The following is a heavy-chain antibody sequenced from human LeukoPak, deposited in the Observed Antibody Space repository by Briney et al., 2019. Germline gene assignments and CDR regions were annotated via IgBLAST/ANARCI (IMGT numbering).Heavy chain of an antibody. Sequence: LSLTCVVSGDTISSGAYSWSWIRQPPGKGLEWVSYISSSSSTIYYADSVKGRFTISRDNAKNSLYLQMNSLRAEDTAVYYCARGRRRDGYNYAYWGQGTLVTVSS. J-gene: IGHJ4*02. CDR1: GDTISSGAYS. V-gene: IGHV3-11*04. CDR2: ISSSSSTI. D-gene: IGHD5-24*01. CDR3: ARGRRRDGYNYAY.